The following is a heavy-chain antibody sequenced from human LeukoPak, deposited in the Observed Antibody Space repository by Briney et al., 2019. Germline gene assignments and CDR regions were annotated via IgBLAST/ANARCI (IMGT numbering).Heavy chain of an antibody. J-gene: IGHJ6*03. Sequence: ASVKVSCKASGYTFTGYYMHWVRQAPGQGLEWMGWINPNSGGTNYAQKFQGRVTMTRDTSISTAYMELSRLRSDDTAVYYCARDPYGRGSSWQHYYYYMDVWGKGTTVTVSS. D-gene: IGHD6-13*01. CDR3: ARDPYGRGSSWQHYYYYMDV. V-gene: IGHV1-2*02. CDR1: GYTFTGYY. CDR2: INPNSGGT.